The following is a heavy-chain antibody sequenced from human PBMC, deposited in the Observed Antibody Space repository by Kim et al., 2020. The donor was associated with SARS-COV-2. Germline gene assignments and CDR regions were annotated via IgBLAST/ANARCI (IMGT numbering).Heavy chain of an antibody. J-gene: IGHJ6*02. CDR2: ISYDGSNK. CDR3: ARDIASYSSGWIYYYYGMEG. V-gene: IGHV3-30*04. Sequence: GGSLRLSCAASGFTFSSYGMHWVRQAPGKGLEWVAVISYDGSNKNYVDSVKGRFTISRDNSKNTLYLQMNSLRAEDTAVYYCARDIASYSSGWIYYYYGMEGWGQGDKVTRSS. CDR1: GFTFSSYG. D-gene: IGHD6-19*01.